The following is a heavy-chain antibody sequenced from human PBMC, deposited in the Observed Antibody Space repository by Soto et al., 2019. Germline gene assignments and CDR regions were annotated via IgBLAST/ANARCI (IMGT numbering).Heavy chain of an antibody. D-gene: IGHD3-22*01. CDR2: IYPGDSDT. V-gene: IGHV5-51*01. CDR1: GYSFTSYW. CDR3: ARPHYDSSGYSTLDY. Sequence: ESLKISCKGSGYSFTSYWIGWGRQMPGKGLECMGIIYPGDSDTRYSPSFQGQVTISADKSISTAYLQWSSLKASDTAMYYCARPHYDSSGYSTLDYWGQGTLVTVSS. J-gene: IGHJ4*02.